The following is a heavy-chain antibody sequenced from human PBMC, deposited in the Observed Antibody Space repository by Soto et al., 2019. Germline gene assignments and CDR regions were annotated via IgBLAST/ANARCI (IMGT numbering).Heavy chain of an antibody. J-gene: IGHJ5*02. CDR1: GGSISSGDYY. V-gene: IGHV4-30-4*01. CDR3: ARASHLYCFDP. Sequence: QVQLQESGPGLVKPSQTLSLTCTVSGGSISSGDYYWSWIRQPPGKGLEWIGYIYYSGGTYYNPSLQSRVAITVDTSNNLFALKLRSLPAADTAVHYCARASHLYCFDPWGQGTLVTVST. CDR2: IYYSGGT.